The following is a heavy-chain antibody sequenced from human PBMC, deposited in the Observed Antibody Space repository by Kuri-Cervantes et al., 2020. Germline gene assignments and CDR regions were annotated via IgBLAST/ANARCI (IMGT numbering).Heavy chain of an antibody. J-gene: IGHJ5*01. CDR2: ISASGHIV. D-gene: IGHD6-19*01. CDR1: GFTFSDYG. Sequence: GESLKISCAASGFTFSDYGMSWVRQAPGKGLEWVSSISASGHIVHYTDSVKGRFTISRDNSKRALSLEMNSLRTEDTAVYFCAKDRIPVAGRGVYTGNRVTCFGSWGQGTLVTVSS. CDR3: AKDRIPVAGRGVYTGNRVTCFGS. V-gene: IGHV3-23*01.